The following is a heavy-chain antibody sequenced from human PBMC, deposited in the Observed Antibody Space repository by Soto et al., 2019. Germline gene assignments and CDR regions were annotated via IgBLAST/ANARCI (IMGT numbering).Heavy chain of an antibody. J-gene: IGHJ6*02. CDR1: GYTFSAFW. V-gene: IGHV5-10-1*01. D-gene: IGHD3-3*01. CDR2: IDPRDSYS. Sequence: GESLKISCQASGYTFSAFWITWVRQMPGKGLEWMATIDPRDSYSNYSLSFQGHVTISADKSIGSAYLHWSTLEASDTAIYYCARLSTGFWTKTTCQHYFGMDVWGQGTTVTVSS. CDR3: ARLSTGFWTKTTCQHYFGMDV.